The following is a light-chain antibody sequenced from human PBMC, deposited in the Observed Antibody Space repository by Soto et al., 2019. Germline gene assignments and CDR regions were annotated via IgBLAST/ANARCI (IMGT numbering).Light chain of an antibody. CDR1: QGISNF. J-gene: IGKJ1*01. CDR2: AAS. V-gene: IGKV1-27*01. CDR3: QKYHSAPPT. Sequence: QLTQSPSYLSASVGDRVTITCRASQGISNFVAWYHQKPGKLPKLVIYAASTLQSGVPPRFSGSGSGTDFTLSISNLQPEDVGTFYCQKYHSAPPTFGQGTKVDIK.